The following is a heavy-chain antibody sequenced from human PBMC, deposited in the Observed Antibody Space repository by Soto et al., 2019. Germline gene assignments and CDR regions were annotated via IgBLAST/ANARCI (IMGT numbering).Heavy chain of an antibody. Sequence: LKGTSAALGGTCIINEKHWARQAPGKGLEWVAVVRDDGRGATYAASVKGRFTISRDNSKETLFLQMNSLRVEDTGIYKCARDFTAGAVYAGPSYYGLDVWGQGTTVTVSS. CDR2: VRDDGRGA. CDR1: GGTCIINE. CDR3: ARDFTAGAVYAGPSYYGLDV. J-gene: IGHJ6*02. V-gene: IGHV3-33*01. D-gene: IGHD1-26*01.